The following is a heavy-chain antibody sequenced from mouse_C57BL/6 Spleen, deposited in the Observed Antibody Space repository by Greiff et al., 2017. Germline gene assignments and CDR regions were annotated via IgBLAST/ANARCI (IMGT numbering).Heavy chain of an antibody. CDR3: SYDLL. D-gene: IGHD2-3*01. V-gene: IGHV1-74*01. J-gene: IGHJ3*01. CDR1: GYTFTSYW. Sequence: QVQLQQPGAELVKPGASGYTFTSYWMHWVKQRPGQGLEWIGRIHPSDSDTNYNQKFKGKATLTVDKSSSTAYMQLSSLTSEDSAVYYCSYDLLWGQGTLVTVSA. CDR2: IHPSDSDT.